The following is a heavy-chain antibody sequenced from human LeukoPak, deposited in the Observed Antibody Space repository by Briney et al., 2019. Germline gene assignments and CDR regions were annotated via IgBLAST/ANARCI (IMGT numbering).Heavy chain of an antibody. Sequence: PGASLRLSCAASGFTISTYAISWVRQAPGRGLEWVSVISGSGGNTYYADSVKGRFTISRDNSKNTLYLQMNSLRAEDTAIYYCAKGYRSVWEGYDYWGQGTLVTVSS. V-gene: IGHV3-23*01. D-gene: IGHD6-19*01. J-gene: IGHJ4*02. CDR1: GFTISTYA. CDR3: AKGYRSVWEGYDY. CDR2: ISGSGGNT.